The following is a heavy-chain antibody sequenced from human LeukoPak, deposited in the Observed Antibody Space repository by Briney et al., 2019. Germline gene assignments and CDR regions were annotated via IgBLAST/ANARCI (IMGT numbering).Heavy chain of an antibody. CDR2: ITGSDDAT. Sequence: GGSLRRSCAASGFTFSSYAMSWVRQAPGKGLEWVSTITGSDDATYYADSVRGRFTISRDNSKNTLYLHMNTLRAEDTAVYYCTKRMHSSSWYNYFDLWGQGTLVTVSS. V-gene: IGHV3-23*01. CDR1: GFTFSSYA. J-gene: IGHJ4*02. D-gene: IGHD6-13*01. CDR3: TKRMHSSSWYNYFDL.